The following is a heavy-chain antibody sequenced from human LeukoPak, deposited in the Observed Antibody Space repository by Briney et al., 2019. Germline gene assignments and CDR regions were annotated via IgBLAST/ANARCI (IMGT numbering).Heavy chain of an antibody. V-gene: IGHV3-23*01. Sequence: HPGGSLRLSCAASGFTFSGFAMSWVRRTPGKGLEWVSGISGSGDNTLYADSVKGRFTISRDNSKNKLYLEMNSLRAEDTAIYYCAKMKGHPPPKYYMDLWGQGTTVTVSS. J-gene: IGHJ6*01. CDR3: AKMKGHPPPKYYMDL. CDR2: ISGSGDNT. CDR1: GFTFSGFA. D-gene: IGHD1-26*01.